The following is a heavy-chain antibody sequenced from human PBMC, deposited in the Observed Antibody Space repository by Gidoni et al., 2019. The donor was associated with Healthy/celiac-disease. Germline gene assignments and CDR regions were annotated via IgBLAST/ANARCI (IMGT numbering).Heavy chain of an antibody. J-gene: IGHJ4*02. CDR2: INPNSGGT. CDR3: ARERGRRSGGSCYLGY. V-gene: IGHV1-2*02. Sequence: QVQLVQSGAEVKKPGASVKVSCKASGYTFTGYYMHWVRQAPGQGLEWMGWINPNSGGTNYAQKFQGRVTMTRDTSISTAYMELSRLRSDDTAVYYCARERGRRSGGSCYLGYWGQGTLVTVSS. D-gene: IGHD2-15*01. CDR1: GYTFTGYY.